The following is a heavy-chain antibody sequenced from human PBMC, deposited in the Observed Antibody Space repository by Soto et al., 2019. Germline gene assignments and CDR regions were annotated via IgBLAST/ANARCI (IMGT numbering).Heavy chain of an antibody. CDR1: GDSMTSPPYY. CDR3: ARHDDWSDP. J-gene: IGHJ5*02. V-gene: IGHV4-39*01. Sequence: PSETLSLTCNVSGDSMTSPPYYWGWIRQPPGKGLEWIGTVYYSGATYYNPSLRGRLTVSADTSKNYFSLRLTSVTAADTAVYYCARHDDWSDPSGPGILVTVSS. CDR2: VYYSGAT.